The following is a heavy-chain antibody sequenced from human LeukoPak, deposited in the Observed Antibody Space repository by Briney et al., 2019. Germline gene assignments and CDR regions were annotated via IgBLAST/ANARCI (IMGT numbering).Heavy chain of an antibody. V-gene: IGHV4-4*07. Sequence: SETLSLTCSVSGGSISNYYWNWIRQPAGKGLEWIGRMYASGATRYNPSFQSRVTMSADTSKNQVSLNVTSVTAADTAVYFCARDQSGSGGHKNDAFDIWGQGTMATVSS. CDR2: MYASGAT. J-gene: IGHJ3*02. CDR3: ARDQSGSGGHKNDAFDI. CDR1: GGSISNYY. D-gene: IGHD3-10*01.